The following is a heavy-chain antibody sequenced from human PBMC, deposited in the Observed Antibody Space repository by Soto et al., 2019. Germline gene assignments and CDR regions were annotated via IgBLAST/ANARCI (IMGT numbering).Heavy chain of an antibody. V-gene: IGHV3-48*02. CDR1: GFTFSGHS. CDR3: AGLRSFDWILEG. D-gene: IGHD3-9*01. CDR2: ISGNSEDT. Sequence: EVQLVESGGGLVQPGGSLRLSCAASGFTFSGHSLIWVRQAPGKGLECISYISGNSEDTYYVDSVRGRFTTSRDNAKSSVYLEMNSLRDEDTAVYYCAGLRSFDWILEGWGQGTLVTVSS. J-gene: IGHJ4*02.